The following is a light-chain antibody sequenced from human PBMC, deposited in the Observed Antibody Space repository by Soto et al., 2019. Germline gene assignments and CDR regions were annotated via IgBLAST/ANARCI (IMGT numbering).Light chain of an antibody. CDR2: PVS. V-gene: IGLV2-8*01. CDR1: SSDVGAYDG. Sequence: QSALTQPPSTSGSPGQSVTISCTGTSSDVGAYDGVSWYQQHPGKAPKLMIYPVSKRPSGVPDRFSGSKSGNTASLTVSGLQTEDEADYYCTSYAGSNEVYVFGTGTKLTVL. CDR3: TSYAGSNEVYV. J-gene: IGLJ1*01.